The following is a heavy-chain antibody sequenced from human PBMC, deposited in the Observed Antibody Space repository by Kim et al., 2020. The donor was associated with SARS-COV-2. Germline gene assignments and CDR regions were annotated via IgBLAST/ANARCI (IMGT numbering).Heavy chain of an antibody. Sequence: SVKVSCKASGGTFSSYAISWVRQAPGQGLEWMGRIIPILGIANYAQKFQGRVTITADKSTSTAYMELSSLRSEDTAVYYCARVAARREGYFDYWGQGTL. J-gene: IGHJ4*02. D-gene: IGHD6-13*01. CDR2: IIPILGIA. CDR1: GGTFSSYA. CDR3: ARVAARREGYFDY. V-gene: IGHV1-69*04.